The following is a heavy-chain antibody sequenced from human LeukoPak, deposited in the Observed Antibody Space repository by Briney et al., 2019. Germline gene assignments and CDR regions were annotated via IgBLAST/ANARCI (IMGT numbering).Heavy chain of an antibody. Sequence: PGGSLRLSCAASGFSFTTYRMHWVRQAPGKGLEWVSSISSSGSLIKYADSLRGRFTISRDNAKNSVYLQMNSLTAEDTAVYYCARMPSYSNYAFYFMDVWGKGTTVTVSS. CDR1: GFSFTTYR. CDR2: ISSSGSLI. CDR3: ARMPSYSNYAFYFMDV. D-gene: IGHD4-11*01. V-gene: IGHV3-21*01. J-gene: IGHJ6*03.